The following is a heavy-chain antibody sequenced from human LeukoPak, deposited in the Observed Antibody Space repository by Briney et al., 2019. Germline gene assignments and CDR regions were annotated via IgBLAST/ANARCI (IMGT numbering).Heavy chain of an antibody. CDR2: IYYSGST. D-gene: IGHD2-2*01. CDR1: GGSISSYY. J-gene: IGHJ5*02. V-gene: IGHV4-59*01. Sequence: SETLSLTCTVSGGSISSYYWSSIRQPPGKVLECIGYIYYSGSTNYNPSLKSRVTISVDTSKNQFSLKLSSVTAADTAVYYCAREVNIELVPGWFDPWGQGTLVTVSS. CDR3: AREVNIELVPGWFDP.